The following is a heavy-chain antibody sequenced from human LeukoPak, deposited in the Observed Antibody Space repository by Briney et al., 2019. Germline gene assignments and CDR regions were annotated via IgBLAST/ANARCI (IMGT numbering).Heavy chain of an antibody. CDR2: ISSSGSTI. CDR1: GFTFSSYS. CDR3: ARDLNTPLRYYYGMDV. J-gene: IGHJ6*02. V-gene: IGHV3-48*04. Sequence: PGGSLRLSCAASGFTFSSYSMTWVRQAPGKGLEWVSYISSSGSTIYYADSVKGRFTISRDNAKNSLYLQMNSLRAEDTAVYYCARDLNTPLRYYYGMDVWGQGTTVTVSS.